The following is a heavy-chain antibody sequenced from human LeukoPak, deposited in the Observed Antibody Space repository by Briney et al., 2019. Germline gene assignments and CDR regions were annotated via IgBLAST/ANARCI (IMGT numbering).Heavy chain of an antibody. CDR2: IYYSGST. Sequence: SQTLSLTCTVSGGSISSGSCYWSWIRQPPGKGLEWIGYIYYSGSTYYNPSLKSRVTISVDTSKNQFSLKLSSVTAADTAVYYCARAYKGNWFDPWGQGTLVTVSS. CDR1: GGSISSGSCY. D-gene: IGHD5-24*01. CDR3: ARAYKGNWFDP. V-gene: IGHV4-30-4*08. J-gene: IGHJ5*02.